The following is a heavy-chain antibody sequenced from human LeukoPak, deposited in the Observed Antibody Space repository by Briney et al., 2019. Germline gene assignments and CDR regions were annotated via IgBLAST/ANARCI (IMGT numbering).Heavy chain of an antibody. D-gene: IGHD5-18*01. CDR2: IYYSGST. CDR1: GGSISSGGYY. J-gene: IGHJ3*02. CDR3: ARAGLRGYSYGPDAFDI. Sequence: PSETLSLTCTVSGGSISSGGYYWSWLRQHPGTGLEWIGYIYYSGSTYYNPSLKSRVTISVDTSKNQFSLKLSSVTAADTAVYYCARAGLRGYSYGPDAFDIWGQGTMVTVSS. V-gene: IGHV4-31*03.